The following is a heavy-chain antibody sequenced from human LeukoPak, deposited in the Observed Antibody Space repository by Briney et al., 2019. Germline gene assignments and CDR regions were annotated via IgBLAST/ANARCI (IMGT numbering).Heavy chain of an antibody. J-gene: IGHJ6*03. V-gene: IGHV3-49*04. CDR1: GFTFGDYA. D-gene: IGHD2-2*02. Sequence: GGSLRLSCTASGFTFGDYAMSWVRQAPGKGLEWVGFIRSKAYGGTTEYAASVKGRFTISRDDSKSIAHLQMNSLKTEDTAVYYCTRSLGCSSTSRYTDIYYYYYMDVWGQGTLVTVSS. CDR2: IRSKAYGGTT. CDR3: TRSLGCSSTSRYTDIYYYYYMDV.